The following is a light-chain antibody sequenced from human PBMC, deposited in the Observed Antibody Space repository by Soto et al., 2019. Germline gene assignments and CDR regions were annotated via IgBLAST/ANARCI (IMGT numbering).Light chain of an antibody. CDR2: GAS. CDR3: QQYGSSPPIT. Sequence: SPGTLSLSPGERATLSCRASQSVSSSYLAWYQQKPGQAPRLLIYGASSRATGIPDRFSGSGSGTDFTLTISRLEPEDFAVYYCQQYGSSPPITFGQGIRLEIK. V-gene: IGKV3-20*01. CDR1: QSVSSSY. J-gene: IGKJ5*01.